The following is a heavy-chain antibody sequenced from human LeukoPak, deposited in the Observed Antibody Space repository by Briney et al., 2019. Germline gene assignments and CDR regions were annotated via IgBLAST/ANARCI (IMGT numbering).Heavy chain of an antibody. Sequence: SETLSLTCAVYGGSFSGYHWSWIRQPPGKGLEWIGEINHSGSTNYNPSLKSRVTISVDTSKNQFSLKLSSVTAADTAVYYCARVKTEAYYYDSSGYPDYWGQGTLVTVSS. CDR1: GGSFSGYH. D-gene: IGHD3-22*01. CDR2: INHSGST. V-gene: IGHV4-34*01. CDR3: ARVKTEAYYYDSSGYPDY. J-gene: IGHJ4*02.